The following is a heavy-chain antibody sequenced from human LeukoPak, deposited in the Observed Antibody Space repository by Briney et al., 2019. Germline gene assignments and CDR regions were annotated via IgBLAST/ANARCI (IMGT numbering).Heavy chain of an antibody. CDR2: IYYSGST. Sequence: SETLSLTCTVSGGSISSSSYYWGWIRQPPGKGLEWIGSIYYSGSTYYNPSLKSRVIISVDTSKNQFSLKLSSVTAADTAVYYCARDPWDYWGQGTLVTVSS. CDR3: ARDPWDY. V-gene: IGHV4-39*07. J-gene: IGHJ4*02. CDR1: GGSISSSSYY.